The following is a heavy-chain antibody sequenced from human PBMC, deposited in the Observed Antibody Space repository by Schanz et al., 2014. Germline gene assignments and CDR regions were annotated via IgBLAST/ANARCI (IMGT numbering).Heavy chain of an antibody. D-gene: IGHD4-17*01. CDR1: GYTFTSSG. V-gene: IGHV1-18*04. J-gene: IGHJ4*02. CDR3: ARIIDGDYLY. CDR2: IIPPLRQT. Sequence: QVQLVQSGTEVKKPGASVRVSCKASGYTFTSSGFSWVRQAPGQGFEWVGSIIPPLRQTRYAQKFEERVIITADTSTTTVYMDLASLTSDDTAVYFCARIIDGDYLYWGQGTLVTVSS.